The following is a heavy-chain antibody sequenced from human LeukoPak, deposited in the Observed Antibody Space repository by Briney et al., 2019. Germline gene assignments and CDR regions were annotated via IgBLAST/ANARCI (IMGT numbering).Heavy chain of an antibody. J-gene: IGHJ6*02. CDR3: ARYTGSYYIYAALDV. Sequence: GGSLRLSCAASGFTFGSYALTWVRQAPGKGLEWVSGISGSGGATHHADSVKGRFTIFRDNSENTLYLRMNSLRADDTAVYYCARYTGSYYIYAALDVWGQGTTVTVSS. CDR1: GFTFGSYA. V-gene: IGHV3-23*01. CDR2: ISGSGGAT. D-gene: IGHD3-22*01.